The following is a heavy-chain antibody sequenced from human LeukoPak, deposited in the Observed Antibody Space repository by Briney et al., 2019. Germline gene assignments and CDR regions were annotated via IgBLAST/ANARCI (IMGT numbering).Heavy chain of an antibody. D-gene: IGHD2-2*01. V-gene: IGHV6-1*01. J-gene: IGHJ5*02. CDR3: ARMACSSTSCQLPNWFDP. CDR2: TYYRSKWYN. CDR1: GDSVSSNSAA. Sequence: SQTLSLTCAISGDSVSSNSAAWNWIRQSPSRGLKWLGRTYYRSKWYNDYAVSVKSRITINPDTSRNQFSLQLNSVTPEDTAVYYCARMACSSTSCQLPNWFDPWGQGTLVTVSS.